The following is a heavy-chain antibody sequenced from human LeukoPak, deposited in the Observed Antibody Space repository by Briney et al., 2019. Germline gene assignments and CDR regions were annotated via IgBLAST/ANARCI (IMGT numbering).Heavy chain of an antibody. D-gene: IGHD6-19*01. J-gene: IGHJ6*02. Sequence: GASVKVSCKASGYTFTGYYMHWVRQAPGQGLEWMGWINPNSGGTNYAQKFQGWVTMTRDTSISTAYMELSRLRSDDTAVYYRARDLGVNREIAVADSYGMDVWGQGTTVTVSS. CDR2: INPNSGGT. V-gene: IGHV1-2*04. CDR3: ARDLGVNREIAVADSYGMDV. CDR1: GYTFTGYY.